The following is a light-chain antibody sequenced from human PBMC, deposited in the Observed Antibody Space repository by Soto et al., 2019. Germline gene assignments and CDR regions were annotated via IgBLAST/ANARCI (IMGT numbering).Light chain of an antibody. Sequence: QSVLTQPASVSGSLGQPITISCTGSNRDIGAYNLVSWYQQYPDTAPKLIIYEVRNRPSGVSYRFTGSRSGNTASLTISALQADDESTFYCSSYTSTSTLLFGGGTKLTVL. CDR3: SSYTSTSTLL. CDR1: NRDIGAYNL. CDR2: EVR. J-gene: IGLJ3*02. V-gene: IGLV2-14*01.